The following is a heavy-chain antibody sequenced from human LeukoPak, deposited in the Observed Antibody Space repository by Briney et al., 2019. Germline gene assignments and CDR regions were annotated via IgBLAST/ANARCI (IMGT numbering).Heavy chain of an antibody. CDR2: VYSSGSA. J-gene: IGHJ5*02. V-gene: IGHV4-4*07. CDR1: GGSISSYS. Sequence: TSETLSLTCTVSGGSISSYSWNWIRQSAGKGLEWIGRVYSSGSANYNPSLKSRLTMAVDTSKNQISLKLTSVTAADTAVYYCARDSGFWTFDPWGQGALVTISS. D-gene: IGHD3/OR15-3a*01. CDR3: ARDSGFWTFDP.